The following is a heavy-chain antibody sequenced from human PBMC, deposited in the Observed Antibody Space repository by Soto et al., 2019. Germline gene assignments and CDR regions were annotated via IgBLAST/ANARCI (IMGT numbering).Heavy chain of an antibody. CDR2: IYYSGST. CDR3: ASLGLGRREGYYGMDV. D-gene: IGHD6-19*01. J-gene: IGHJ6*02. V-gene: IGHV4-39*01. Sequence: SETLSLTCTVSGGSISSSSYYWSWIRQPPGKGLEWSGSIYYSGSTYYNPSLKSRVTISVDTSKNQFSLKLSSVTAADAAVYYGASLGLGRREGYYGMDVCGQGTTVT. CDR1: GGSISSSSYY.